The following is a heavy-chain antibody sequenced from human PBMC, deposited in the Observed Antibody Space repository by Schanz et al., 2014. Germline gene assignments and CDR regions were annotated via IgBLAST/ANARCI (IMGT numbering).Heavy chain of an antibody. CDR2: ISGFGTGA. CDR3: AKYGTGKGVSFEY. J-gene: IGHJ4*02. V-gene: IGHV3-23*01. D-gene: IGHD1-26*01. Sequence: EEQLLESGGALVQPGGSLRLSCAASGFSFSNYALVWVRQPPGKGLEWISGISGFGTGAYYADSVKGRFSISRDNSKNTLYLQMDSLTAEDTAVYYCAKYGTGKGVSFEYWGQGTLVTVSS. CDR1: GFSFSNYA.